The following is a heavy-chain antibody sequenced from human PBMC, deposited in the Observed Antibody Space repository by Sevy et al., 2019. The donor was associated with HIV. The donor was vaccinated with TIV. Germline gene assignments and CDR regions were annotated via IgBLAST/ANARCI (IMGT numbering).Heavy chain of an antibody. J-gene: IGHJ6*02. CDR2: INPNSGDT. V-gene: IGHV1-2*02. Sequence: ASVKVSCKASGYSFTAYYMHWVCQAPGHGLEWMGWINPNSGDTEYAQKFQGRVTMTTDTSINTAYMELSRLRSDETAVFYCARDRMIFGGQGGMDVWGQGTTVTVSS. CDR3: ARDRMIFGGQGGMDV. CDR1: GYSFTAYY. D-gene: IGHD3-3*01.